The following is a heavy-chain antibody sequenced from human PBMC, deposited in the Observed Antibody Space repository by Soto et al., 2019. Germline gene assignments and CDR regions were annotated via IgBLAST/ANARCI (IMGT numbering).Heavy chain of an antibody. Sequence: ASVKVSCKASGYTFTSYGISWVRQAPGQGLEWMGWISACNGNTNYAQKLQGRVTMTTDTSTSTAYMELRSLRSDDTAVYYCARDRYGILTGYGVYYFDYWGQGTLVTVSS. CDR1: GYTFTSYG. CDR2: ISACNGNT. V-gene: IGHV1-18*01. CDR3: ARDRYGILTGYGVYYFDY. J-gene: IGHJ4*02. D-gene: IGHD3-9*01.